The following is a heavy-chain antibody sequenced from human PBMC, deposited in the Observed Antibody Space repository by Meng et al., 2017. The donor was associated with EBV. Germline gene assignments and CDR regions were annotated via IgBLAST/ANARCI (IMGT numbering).Heavy chain of an antibody. CDR2: IYWDDAK. CDR3: AHSKYYSDSGGYWDYFDD. D-gene: IGHD3-10*01. CDR1: GISLTTSGVG. J-gene: IGHJ4*02. Sequence: QTPLKESGPTLVKPTQTLLLTCTFSGISLTTSGVGVGWIRQPPGKALEWLAVIYWDDAKRYSPSLKNRLTITKDTSKNQVVLTMTNMDPVDTATYFCAHSKYYSDSGGYWDYFDDWGQGTLVTVSS. V-gene: IGHV2-5*02.